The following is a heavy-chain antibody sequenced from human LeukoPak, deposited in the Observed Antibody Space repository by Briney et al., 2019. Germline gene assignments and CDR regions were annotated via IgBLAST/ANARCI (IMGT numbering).Heavy chain of an antibody. CDR1: GYTFTGYY. V-gene: IGHV1-2*02. J-gene: IGHJ3*01. Sequence: GASVKVSCKASGYTFTGYYMHWVRQAPGQGLECVGWINPQNGDTYSTEKFQGRVAMTRDTSITTAYMELRGLTDDDTAVYYCASDVLPPARYDAFDVWGQGTMVTVSS. D-gene: IGHD2-15*01. CDR3: ASDVLPPARYDAFDV. CDR2: INPQNGDT.